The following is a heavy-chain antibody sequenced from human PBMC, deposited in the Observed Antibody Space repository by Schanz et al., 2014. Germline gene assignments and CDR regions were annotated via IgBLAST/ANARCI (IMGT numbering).Heavy chain of an antibody. D-gene: IGHD1-1*01. CDR3: MAMGRNTSHYFDH. Sequence: VQLVESGGGVVQPGRSLRLSCAASGFNFANHAIHWVRQGQGNGLQWVAVISSDGSKKLYADSVKARFTISRDNSKNSVSLQMDSLRVEDTAVYYCMAMGRNTSHYFDHWGQGTLXTVSS. CDR2: ISSDGSKK. V-gene: IGHV3-33*05. J-gene: IGHJ4*02. CDR1: GFNFANHA.